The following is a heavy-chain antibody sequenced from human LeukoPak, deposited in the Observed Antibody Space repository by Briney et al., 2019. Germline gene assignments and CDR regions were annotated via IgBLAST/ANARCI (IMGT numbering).Heavy chain of an antibody. V-gene: IGHV3-23*01. CDR1: GFTFSNYA. CDR2: ITGSGGST. CDR3: AKWSGTNDAPANAFDI. J-gene: IGHJ3*02. D-gene: IGHD3-3*01. Sequence: PGGSLRLSCAASGFTFSNYAMSWVRQAPGKGLEWVSYITGSGGSTNYADSVKGRFTISRDNSKNTMYVQMNNLRAEDTAVYYCAKWSGTNDAPANAFDIWGQGTMVTVSS.